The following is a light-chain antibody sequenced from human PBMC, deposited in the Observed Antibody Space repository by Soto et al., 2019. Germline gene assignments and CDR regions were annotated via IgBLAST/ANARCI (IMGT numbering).Light chain of an antibody. CDR1: SSNIGAGYD. CDR3: QSYDSSLSVV. CDR2: DNN. V-gene: IGLV1-40*01. J-gene: IGLJ2*01. Sequence: QSVLTQPPSVSGAPGQRVTISCTGSSSNIGAGYDVHWYQQLPGTVPKLLIYDNNKRPSGVPDRFSGSKSGTSASLAITGLQAEDEADYYCQSYDSSLSVVFGGGTKLTVL.